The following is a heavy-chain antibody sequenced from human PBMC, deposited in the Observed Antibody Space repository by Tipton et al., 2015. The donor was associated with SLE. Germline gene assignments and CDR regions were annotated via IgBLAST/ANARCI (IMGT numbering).Heavy chain of an antibody. CDR3: ASGEMDVFDI. V-gene: IGHV4-30-2*01. D-gene: IGHD7-27*01. CDR2: IFHSGNA. Sequence: TLSLTCAVSGGSINSGDYSWSWIRQPPGKCLEWIGYIFHSGNAYYNPSLKSRVTISMDMSRNQFSLRLNSVTAADTALYHCASGEMDVFDIWGYGTVVTVSS. CDR1: GGSINSGDYS. J-gene: IGHJ3*02.